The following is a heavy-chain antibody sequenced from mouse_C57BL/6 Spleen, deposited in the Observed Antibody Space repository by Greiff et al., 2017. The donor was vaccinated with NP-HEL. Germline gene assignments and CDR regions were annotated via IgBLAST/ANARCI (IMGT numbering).Heavy chain of an antibody. CDR2: ISDGGSYT. V-gene: IGHV5-4*01. J-gene: IGHJ3*01. CDR3: ARDRNWDEGGFAY. CDR1: GFTFSSYA. Sequence: EVQGVESGGGLVKPGGSLKLSCAASGFTFSSYAMSWVRQTPEKRLEWVATISDGGSYTYYPDNVKGRFTISRDNAKNNLYLQMSHLKSEDTAMYYCARDRNWDEGGFAYWGQGTLVTVSA. D-gene: IGHD4-1*02.